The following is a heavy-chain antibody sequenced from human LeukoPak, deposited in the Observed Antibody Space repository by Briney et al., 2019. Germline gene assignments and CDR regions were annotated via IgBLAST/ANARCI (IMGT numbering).Heavy chain of an antibody. CDR2: INWNGNGT. V-gene: IGHV3-20*04. J-gene: IGHJ6*02. CDR1: GFTFDDYG. CDR3: ARDSFVSDILTGYPHYYYYYGMDV. Sequence: PGGSLRLSCVTSGFTFDDYGFTWVRQAPGKGLEWVAGINWNGNGTGYGDFVKGRFTISRDNAKNSLYLQMNSLRAEDTAVYYCARDSFVSDILTGYPHYYYYYGMDVWGQGTTVTVSS. D-gene: IGHD3-9*01.